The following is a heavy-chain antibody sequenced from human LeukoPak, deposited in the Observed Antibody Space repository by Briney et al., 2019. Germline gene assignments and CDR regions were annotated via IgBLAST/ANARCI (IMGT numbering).Heavy chain of an antibody. Sequence: SETLSLTCTVSGGSISSYYWSWIRQPPGKGLEWIRYIYYSGSTNYNPSLKSRVTMSVDTSKNQFSLRLSSVTAADTAVYYCARDVRFIPSSASGSYRQDVWGKGTTVTVSS. CDR1: GGSISSYY. V-gene: IGHV4-59*12. CDR2: IYYSGST. J-gene: IGHJ6*03. D-gene: IGHD3-10*01. CDR3: ARDVRFIPSSASGSYRQDV.